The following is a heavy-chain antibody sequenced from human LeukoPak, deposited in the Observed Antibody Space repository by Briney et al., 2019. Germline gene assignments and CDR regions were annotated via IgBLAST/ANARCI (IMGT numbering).Heavy chain of an antibody. D-gene: IGHD4-4*01. CDR2: IYYSGST. J-gene: IGHJ5*02. CDR1: GGSISSYY. V-gene: IGHV4-59*01. Sequence: PSETLSLTCTVSGGSISSYYWSWIRQPPGKGLEWIGYIYYSGSTNYNPSLKSRVTISVDTSKNQFSLQLSSVTAADTAVYYCARGMTTVTTWFDPWGQGTLVTVSS. CDR3: ARGMTTVTTWFDP.